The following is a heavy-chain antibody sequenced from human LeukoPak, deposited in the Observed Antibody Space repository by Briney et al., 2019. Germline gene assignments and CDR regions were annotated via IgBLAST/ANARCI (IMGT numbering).Heavy chain of an antibody. J-gene: IGHJ5*02. CDR3: ARGKKLPSLNWFDP. CDR2: INHSGST. Sequence: SETLSLTCAVYGGSFSPYYWSWIRQPPGKGLEWIGEINHSGSTNYNPSLKSRVTISVDTSKNQFSLKLSSVTAADTAVYYCARGKKLPSLNWFDPWGQGTLVTVSS. CDR1: GGSFSPYY. V-gene: IGHV4-34*01. D-gene: IGHD2-15*01.